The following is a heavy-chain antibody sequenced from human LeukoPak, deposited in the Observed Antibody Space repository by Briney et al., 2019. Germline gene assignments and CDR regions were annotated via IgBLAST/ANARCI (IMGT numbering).Heavy chain of an antibody. CDR2: INPNSGGT. V-gene: IGHV1-2*02. CDR1: GYTFTSYY. Sequence: GASVKGSCRASGYTFTSYYLYCVRQAPGQGLEWMGWINPNSGGTNYAQTFQGRVTMIRDTSISTAYMELSRLRSDDTAVYYCASQGSGGSLYVFGYWGRGTMVTVSS. J-gene: IGHJ3*01. CDR3: ASQGSGGSLYVFGY. D-gene: IGHD2-15*01.